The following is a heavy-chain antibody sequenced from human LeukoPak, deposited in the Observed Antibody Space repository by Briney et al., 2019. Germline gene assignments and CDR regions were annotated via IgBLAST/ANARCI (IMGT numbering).Heavy chain of an antibody. V-gene: IGHV3-48*03. CDR1: GFTFSSYE. J-gene: IGHJ4*02. D-gene: IGHD6-19*01. CDR3: ARDRAGIAVAGRDY. CDR2: ISSSGSTI. Sequence: PGGSLRLSCAASGFTFSSYEMNWVRQAPGKGLEWVSCISSSGSTIYYADSVKGRFTISRDNAKNTLYLQMNSLRAEDTAVYYCARDRAGIAVAGRDYWGQGTLVTVSS.